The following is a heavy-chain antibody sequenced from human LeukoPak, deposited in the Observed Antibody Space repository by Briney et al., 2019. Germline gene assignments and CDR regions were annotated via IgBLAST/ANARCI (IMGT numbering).Heavy chain of an antibody. Sequence: GGSLRLSCAASGFAVSSSYMTWVRQAPGKGLEWVSAITDSGGSKFYADSVKGRFSISRDNSKNTVYLQMTSLRAEDTAVYYCAKLGVFDPFDIWGQGTMVTVSS. CDR3: AKLGVFDPFDI. J-gene: IGHJ3*02. D-gene: IGHD3-3*01. V-gene: IGHV3-53*01. CDR1: GFAVSSSY. CDR2: ITDSGGSK.